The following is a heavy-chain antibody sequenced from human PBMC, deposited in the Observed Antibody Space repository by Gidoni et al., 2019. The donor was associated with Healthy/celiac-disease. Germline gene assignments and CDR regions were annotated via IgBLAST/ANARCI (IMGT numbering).Heavy chain of an antibody. CDR3: ARDLRWLQPWPGAFDI. CDR2: IWYDGSNK. Sequence: QVQLVESGGGVVQPGRSLRLSCAASGFTFSSYGMHWGRQAPGKGLEWVAVIWYDGSNKYYADSVKGRFTISRDNSKNTLYLQMNSLRAEDTAVYYCARDLRWLQPWPGAFDIWGQGTMVTVSS. V-gene: IGHV3-33*01. J-gene: IGHJ3*02. D-gene: IGHD5-12*01. CDR1: GFTFSSYG.